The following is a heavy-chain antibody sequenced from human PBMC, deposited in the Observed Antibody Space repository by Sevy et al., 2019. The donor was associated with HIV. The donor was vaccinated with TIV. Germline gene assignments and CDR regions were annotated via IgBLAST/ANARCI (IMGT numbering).Heavy chain of an antibody. D-gene: IGHD2-2*02. Sequence: GGSLRLSCAASGFTFSSYAMNWVRQAPGKGLEWVSAISHSGGSTYYADSVKGRFTISRANSKNTLYLQMNSLIAEDTAVYYCAKGTLVVPAVIYYYYGMDVWGQGTTVTVSS. J-gene: IGHJ6*02. CDR2: ISHSGGST. CDR1: GFTFSSYA. V-gene: IGHV3-23*01. CDR3: AKGTLVVPAVIYYYYGMDV.